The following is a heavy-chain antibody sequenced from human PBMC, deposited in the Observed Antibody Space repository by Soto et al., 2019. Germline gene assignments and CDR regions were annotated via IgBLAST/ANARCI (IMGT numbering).Heavy chain of an antibody. Sequence: QLQLQESGSGLVKPSETLSLTCAVSGGSISSGAYSWGWIRQPPGKGLEWIGYIYHSGSTYYNPSLESRVTISVDRSKNQFSLKLTSVTDADTAVYYCARLWPSIDAFDIWGQGTMVIVSS. CDR1: GGSISSGAYS. J-gene: IGHJ3*02. CDR2: IYHSGST. V-gene: IGHV4-30-2*01. CDR3: ARLWPSIDAFDI. D-gene: IGHD2-21*01.